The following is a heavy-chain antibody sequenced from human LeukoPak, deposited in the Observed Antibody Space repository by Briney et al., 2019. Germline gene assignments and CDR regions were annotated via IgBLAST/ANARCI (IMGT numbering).Heavy chain of an antibody. CDR3: ARGDREMATIFDY. CDR2: IIPIFGTA. CDR1: GGTFSSYA. V-gene: IGHV1-69*05. J-gene: IGHJ4*02. Sequence: ASVKVSCKASGGTFSSYAISWVRQAPGQGLEWMGGIIPIFGTADYAQKFQGRVTMTRNTSMSTAYMELSSLRSEDTAVYYCARGDREMATIFDYWGQGTLVTVSS. D-gene: IGHD5-24*01.